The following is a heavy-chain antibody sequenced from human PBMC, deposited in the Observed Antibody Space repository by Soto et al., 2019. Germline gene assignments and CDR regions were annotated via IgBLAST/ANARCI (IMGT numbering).Heavy chain of an antibody. Sequence: QLQLQESGPRLVRPSETLSLTCTVSGGSFSSTSYSWGWIRQPPGKGLESIGIVYYSGNTGYNLSLKTRVSMSVDTSKNQFSLKLTSVTAADTSVYYCARQAGAVADYWGQGTLVTVSS. CDR1: GGSFSSTSYS. V-gene: IGHV4-39*01. CDR3: ARQAGAVADY. CDR2: VYYSGNT. J-gene: IGHJ4*02. D-gene: IGHD6-19*01.